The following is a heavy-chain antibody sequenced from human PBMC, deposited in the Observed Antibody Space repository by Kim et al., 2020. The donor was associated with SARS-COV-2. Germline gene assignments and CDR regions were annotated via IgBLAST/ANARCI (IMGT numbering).Heavy chain of an antibody. CDR3: ARGPSYYYDSSGFDY. CDR2: ISYDGSNK. D-gene: IGHD3-22*01. V-gene: IGHV3-30*04. J-gene: IGHJ4*01. Sequence: GGSLRLSCAASGFTFSSYAMHWVRQAPGKGLEWVAVISYDGSNKYYADSVKGRFTISRDNSKNTLYLQMNSLRAEDTAVYYCARGPSYYYDSSGFDYWG. CDR1: GFTFSSYA.